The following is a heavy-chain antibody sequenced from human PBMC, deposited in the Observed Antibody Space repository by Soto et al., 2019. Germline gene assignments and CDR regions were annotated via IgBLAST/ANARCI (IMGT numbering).Heavy chain of an antibody. CDR3: ARGSGYIDY. CDR2: INTDGSST. D-gene: IGHD2-2*02. Sequence: GGSLRLSCAASGFTFSSSWMHWVRQPPGKGVVWLSRINTDGSSTSYADSVKGRFTISRDNAKNTLYMQMSSLRAEDTAMYYCARGSGYIDYWGQGALVTVSS. J-gene: IGHJ4*02. CDR1: GFTFSSSW. V-gene: IGHV3-74*01.